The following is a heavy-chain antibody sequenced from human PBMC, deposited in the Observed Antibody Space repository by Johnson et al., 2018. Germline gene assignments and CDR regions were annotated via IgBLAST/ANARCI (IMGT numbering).Heavy chain of an antibody. D-gene: IGHD1-26*01. CDR3: ARAGGSGRLRIDG. Sequence: QVQLQESGPGLVKPSETLSLTCTVSGGSISPDNYWWVWIRLPPGKGLDWIGHIHYRGSTYYNPSLQSRVTISVDTSKNQFSLNLRSVNAADTAVYYCARAGGSGRLRIDGWGKGTTVTVSS. CDR2: IHYRGST. CDR1: GGSISPDNYW. V-gene: IGHV4-39*07. J-gene: IGHJ6*03.